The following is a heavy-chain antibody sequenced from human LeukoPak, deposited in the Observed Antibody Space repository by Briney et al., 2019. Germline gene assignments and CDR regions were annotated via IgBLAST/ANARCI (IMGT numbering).Heavy chain of an antibody. D-gene: IGHD6-19*01. CDR3: AGGSGWDEYFDL. CDR1: GGSISSSSYY. Sequence: PSETLSLTCTVSGGSISSSSYYWSWIRQPAGKGLEWIGRIYTSGSTNYNPSLKSRVTMSVDTSKNQFSLKLSSVTAADTAVYYCAGGSGWDEYFDLWGRGTLVTVSS. V-gene: IGHV4-61*02. CDR2: IYTSGST. J-gene: IGHJ2*01.